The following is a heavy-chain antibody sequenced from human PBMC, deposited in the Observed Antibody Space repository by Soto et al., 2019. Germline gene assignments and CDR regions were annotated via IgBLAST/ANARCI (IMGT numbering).Heavy chain of an antibody. CDR2: ISSSSSTI. D-gene: IGHD1-26*01. Sequence: VQLVQSGAEVKKPGASVKVSCRASGYTFTNYGISWVRQAPGQGLEWVSYISSSSSTIYYADSVKGRFTISRDNAKNSLYLQMNSLRDEDTAVYYCARDGGSLGYWGQGTLVTVSS. J-gene: IGHJ4*02. V-gene: IGHV3-48*02. CDR3: ARDGGSLGY. CDR1: GYTFTNYG.